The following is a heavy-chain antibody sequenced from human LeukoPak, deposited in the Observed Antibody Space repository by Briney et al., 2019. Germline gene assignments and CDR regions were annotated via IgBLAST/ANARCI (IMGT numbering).Heavy chain of an antibody. CDR3: ARAAAAGWFDP. Sequence: ASVKVSCKASGYTFTGYYMHWVRQAPGQGLEWMGWMSPNSGNTGYAQKFQGRVTMTRNTSISTAYMELSSLRSEDTAVYYCARAAAAGWFDPWGQGTLVTVSS. CDR1: GYTFTGYY. CDR2: MSPNSGNT. D-gene: IGHD2-2*01. V-gene: IGHV1-8*02. J-gene: IGHJ5*02.